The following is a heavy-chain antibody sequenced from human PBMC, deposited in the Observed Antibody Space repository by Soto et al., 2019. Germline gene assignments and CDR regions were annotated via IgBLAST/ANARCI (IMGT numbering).Heavy chain of an antibody. J-gene: IGHJ5*02. D-gene: IGHD6-13*01. Sequence: PRGSLRLSCAASGFTFSSYAMSWVRQAPGKGLEWVSAISGSGGSTYYADSVKGRFTISRDNSKNTLYLQMNSLRAEDTAVYYCAKDLGIEADGTVSWFDPWGQGNLVTVSS. V-gene: IGHV3-23*01. CDR2: ISGSGGST. CDR1: GFTFSSYA. CDR3: AKDLGIEADGTVSWFDP.